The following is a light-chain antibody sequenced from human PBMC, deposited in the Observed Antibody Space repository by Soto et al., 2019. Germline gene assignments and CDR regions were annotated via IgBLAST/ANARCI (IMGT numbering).Light chain of an antibody. V-gene: IGKV1-27*01. Sequence: DIQMTQSPSSLSASVGDRVTITCRASQGISNYLAWYQQKPGKVPKLLIYAASTLQSGVPSRFSGSGSGTDFTLTISSLQPEDVAIYYCQKYNSAPITFCQGKRLEIK. J-gene: IGKJ5*01. CDR1: QGISNY. CDR2: AAS. CDR3: QKYNSAPIT.